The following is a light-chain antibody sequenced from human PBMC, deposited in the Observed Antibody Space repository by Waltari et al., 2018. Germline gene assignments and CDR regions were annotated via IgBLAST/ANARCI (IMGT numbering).Light chain of an antibody. CDR2: AAS. CDR3: QQTYSTPRT. CDR1: LSMGTY. J-gene: IGKJ2*01. Sequence: DIQLSHSPPPLSPSLEDKDPISSRAGLSMGTYLNWFQQKAGEAPKLLISAASSLQTGVPSRFSGGGSGTDFTLIIASLQPDDLASYYCQQTYSTPRTFGQGTKLEI. V-gene: IGKV1-39*01.